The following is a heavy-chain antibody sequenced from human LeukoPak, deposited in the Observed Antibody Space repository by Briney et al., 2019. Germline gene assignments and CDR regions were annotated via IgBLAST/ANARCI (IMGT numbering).Heavy chain of an antibody. J-gene: IGHJ4*02. V-gene: IGHV3-30*03. D-gene: IGHD2-2*01. CDR1: GFTFSSYG. CDR3: CSTL. Sequence: HPGRSLRLSCAASGFTFSSYGMHWVRQAPGKGLEWVAVISYDGSNKYYADSVKGRFTISRDNSKNTLYLQMNSLRAEDTAVYYCCSTLWGQGTLVTVSS. CDR2: ISYDGSNK.